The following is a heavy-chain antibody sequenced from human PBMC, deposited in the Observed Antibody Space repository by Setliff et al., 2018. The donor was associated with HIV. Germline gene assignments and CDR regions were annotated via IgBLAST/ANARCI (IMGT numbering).Heavy chain of an antibody. CDR3: ARVATVSHPGDYFDY. J-gene: IGHJ4*02. CDR2: MNPNSGNT. V-gene: IGHV1-8*02. CDR1: GYTFTSCF. D-gene: IGHD4-4*01. Sequence: ASVKVSCKASGYTFTSCFLHWVRQAPGQGLEWVGWMNPNSGNTGYAQKFQGRVTLTRNTSISTAYMELSSLRSEDTAVYSCARVATVSHPGDYFDYWGQGTLVTVSS.